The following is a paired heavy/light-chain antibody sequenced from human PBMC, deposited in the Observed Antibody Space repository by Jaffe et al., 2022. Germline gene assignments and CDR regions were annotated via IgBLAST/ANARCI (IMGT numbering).Light chain of an antibody. V-gene: IGKV4-1*01. CDR1: QSVLYSSNSRNY. Sequence: DIVMTQSPDSLAVSLGERATINCKSSQSVLYSSNSRNYLAWYQHKSGQPPKLLISWASTRESGVPDRFSGSGSGTDFTLTINSLQAEDVALYYCQQYYITPPTFGQGTKVEIK. CDR2: WAS. CDR3: QQYYITPPT. J-gene: IGKJ1*01.
Heavy chain of an antibody. CDR2: IDASGHT. D-gene: IGHD3-22*01. J-gene: IGHJ2*01. CDR1: DGSIRSGTYY. CDR3: ARTDSSGYYYGPFYWYFDL. V-gene: IGHV4-61*02. Sequence: QVQLQESGPGLVKPSQTLSLTCTVSDGSIRSGTYYWSWIRQPAGKGLEWIGRIDASGHTTHNPSFKSRVTISVDTSKRQFSLKLSSVTAADTAVYYCARTDSSGYYYGPFYWYFDLWGRGTLVTVSS.